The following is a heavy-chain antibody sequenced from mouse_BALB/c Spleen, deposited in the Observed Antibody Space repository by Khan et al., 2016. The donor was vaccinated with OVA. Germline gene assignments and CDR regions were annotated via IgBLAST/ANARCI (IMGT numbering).Heavy chain of an antibody. CDR1: GYTFTSYW. CDR2: INPSNGRT. D-gene: IGHD1-1*02. V-gene: IGHV1S81*02. J-gene: IGHJ3*01. CDR3: ARRDYSWFAD. Sequence: QVQLQQSGAELVKPGASVKLSCKTSGYTFTSYWMHWVKQRPGQGLEWIGEINPSNGRTNYNEKFKSKATLTVDKSSSTAYIQLSSLTSEDSAAFYCARRDYSWFADWGQGTLVSVSA.